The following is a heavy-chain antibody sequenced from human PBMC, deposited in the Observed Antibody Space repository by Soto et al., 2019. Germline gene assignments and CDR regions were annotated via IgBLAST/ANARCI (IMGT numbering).Heavy chain of an antibody. CDR3: ARDRGYDQRGVQYYYYYGMDV. V-gene: IGHV3-33*01. D-gene: IGHD5-12*01. J-gene: IGHJ6*02. CDR2: IWYDGSNK. Sequence: QVQLVESGGGVVQPGRSLRLSCAASGFTFSSYGMHWVRQAPGKGLEWVAVIWYDGSNKYYADSVKGRFTISRDNSKNTLYLQMNSLRAEDTAVYYCARDRGYDQRGVQYYYYYGMDVWGQGTTVTVSS. CDR1: GFTFSSYG.